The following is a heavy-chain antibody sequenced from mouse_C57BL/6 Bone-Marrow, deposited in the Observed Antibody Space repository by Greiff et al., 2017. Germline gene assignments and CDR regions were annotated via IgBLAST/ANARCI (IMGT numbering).Heavy chain of an antibody. V-gene: IGHV5-15*04. CDR2: ISNLAYSI. J-gene: IGHJ2*01. CDR1: GFTFSDYG. D-gene: IGHD2-3*01. CDR3: ARGGADGYYDY. Sequence: EVMLVESGGGLVQPGGSLKLSCAASGFTFSDYGMAWVRQAPRKGPEWVAFISNLAYSIYYADTVTGRFTISRENAKNTLYLEMSSLRSEDTAMYYCARGGADGYYDYWGQGTTLTVSS.